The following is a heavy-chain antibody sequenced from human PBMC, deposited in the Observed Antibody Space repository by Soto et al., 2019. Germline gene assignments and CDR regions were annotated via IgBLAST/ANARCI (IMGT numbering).Heavy chain of an antibody. CDR1: GFSFSKYA. CDR2: VTFDGSEE. V-gene: IGHV3-30-3*01. CDR3: AAHGSGTSFYVDY. J-gene: IGHJ4*01. D-gene: IGHD3-10*01. Sequence: GSLRLSCAASGFSFSKYAMHWVRQAPAKGLERVEVVTFDGSEEFYADSVEGRFTISRDNSKNTLYLHMNSLRAEDTAVYYCAAHGSGTSFYVDYWGQGTLVTVSS.